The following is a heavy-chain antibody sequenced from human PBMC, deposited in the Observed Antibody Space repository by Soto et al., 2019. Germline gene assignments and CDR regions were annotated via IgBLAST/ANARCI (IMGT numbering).Heavy chain of an antibody. CDR3: ARDRLRLGELSLIGYFDY. J-gene: IGHJ4*02. V-gene: IGHV3-30*15. CDR1: GFTFTSFA. Sequence: QVQLVESGGSVVQPGRSLRLSCEAAGFTFTSFARHCVRQAPGKGLEWVAVISYDGINEYYADSVKGRFTISRDNSKNTLFLQMSSLRVEDTAVYYCARDRLRLGELSLIGYFDYWGQGTLVTVSS. D-gene: IGHD3-16*02. CDR2: ISYDGINE.